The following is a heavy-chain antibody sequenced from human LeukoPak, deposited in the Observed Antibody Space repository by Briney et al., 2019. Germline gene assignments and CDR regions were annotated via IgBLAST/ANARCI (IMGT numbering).Heavy chain of an antibody. CDR2: INHSGST. CDR3: ARREGYFDY. J-gene: IGHJ4*02. Sequence: SETLSLTCAVYGGSFSGYYWSWIRQPPGKGLEWIGEINHSGSTNYNPSLKSRVTISVDTSKNQFSLKLSSVTAADTAVYYCARREGYFDYGGQGTLVTVSS. CDR1: GGSFSGYY. V-gene: IGHV4-34*01.